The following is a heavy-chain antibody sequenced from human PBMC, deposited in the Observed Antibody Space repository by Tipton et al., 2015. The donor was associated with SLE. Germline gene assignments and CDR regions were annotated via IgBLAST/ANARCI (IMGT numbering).Heavy chain of an antibody. CDR3: ARLIGQLRPSGD. Sequence: TLSLTCSVSVGSISSYFWSWIRQPPGKGLEWIGCVCNSGNTHHNPSLKSRGIISLDMSKNQFSLKLSSVTAADTAVYYCARLIGQLRPSGDWGQGTLVTVSS. CDR1: VGSISSYF. CDR2: VCNSGNT. D-gene: IGHD6-6*01. J-gene: IGHJ4*02. V-gene: IGHV4-59*12.